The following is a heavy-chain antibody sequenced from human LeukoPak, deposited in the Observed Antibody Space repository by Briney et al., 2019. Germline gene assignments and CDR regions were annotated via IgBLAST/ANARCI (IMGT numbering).Heavy chain of an antibody. Sequence: GGSLRLSCAASGFTFSSYGMHWVRQAPGKGLEWVAFIRYDGSNKYYADSVKGRFTISRDNSKNTLYLQMNSLRAEDTAVYYCARDKRVAVAGTYIYYYYMDVWGNGTTVTISS. CDR3: ARDKRVAVAGTYIYYYYMDV. D-gene: IGHD6-19*01. V-gene: IGHV3-30*02. CDR2: IRYDGSNK. J-gene: IGHJ6*03. CDR1: GFTFSSYG.